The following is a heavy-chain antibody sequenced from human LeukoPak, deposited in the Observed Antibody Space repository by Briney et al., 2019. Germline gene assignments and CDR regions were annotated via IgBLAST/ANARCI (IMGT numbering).Heavy chain of an antibody. CDR1: GFTFSSYA. Sequence: GGSLRLSCAASGFTFSSYAMSWVRQAPGKGLEWVSAISGSGGSTYYADSVKGRFTISRDNSKNTLYLQMNSLRAEDTAVYYCAKPPDYYDSSGYYPLDYWGQGTLVTVSS. D-gene: IGHD3-22*01. J-gene: IGHJ4*02. CDR2: ISGSGGST. V-gene: IGHV3-23*01. CDR3: AKPPDYYDSSGYYPLDY.